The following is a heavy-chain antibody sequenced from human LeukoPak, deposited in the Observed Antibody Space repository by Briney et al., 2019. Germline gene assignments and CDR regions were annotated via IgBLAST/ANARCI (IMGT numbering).Heavy chain of an antibody. CDR2: ISSSSSYM. CDR3: AIDRDSGWHTFDY. D-gene: IGHD6-19*01. V-gene: IGHV3-21*01. CDR1: GLTFSSYY. J-gene: IGHJ4*02. Sequence: GGSLRLSCAASGLTFSSYYMSCVRQAPGKGLEWVSSISSSSSYMFYADSVRGRFTISRDNAKNSLYLQMNSLRAEDTAVYYCAIDRDSGWHTFDYWGQGTLVTVSS.